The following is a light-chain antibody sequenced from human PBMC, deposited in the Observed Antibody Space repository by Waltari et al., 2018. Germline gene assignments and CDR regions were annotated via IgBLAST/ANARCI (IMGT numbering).Light chain of an antibody. V-gene: IGLV1-40*01. CDR1: SSRLGAGYV. J-gene: IGLJ3*02. Sequence: QSVLTQPPSVSGAPGQMISIFCTWSSSRLGAGYVVLWYQQFPGTAPKLLIYLNTNRPSGVPDRFSGSKSGASASLAIAGLQAEDEADYYCQSYDRSLSGWVFGGGTKVTVL. CDR2: LNT. CDR3: QSYDRSLSGWV.